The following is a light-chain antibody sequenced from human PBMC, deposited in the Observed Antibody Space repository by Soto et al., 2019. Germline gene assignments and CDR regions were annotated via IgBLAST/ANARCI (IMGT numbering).Light chain of an antibody. CDR2: AAS. Sequence: DIQLTQSPAFLSASVGDRVTITCRASQDCSRCFGWYRQKRGELPELLITAASILQSGVPSRFGGRGSGTEFTLTISSLQPEDVASYYCQHGHSYPLTFGGGTQVEIK. J-gene: IGKJ4*01. CDR1: QDCSRC. V-gene: IGKV1-9*01. CDR3: QHGHSYPLT.